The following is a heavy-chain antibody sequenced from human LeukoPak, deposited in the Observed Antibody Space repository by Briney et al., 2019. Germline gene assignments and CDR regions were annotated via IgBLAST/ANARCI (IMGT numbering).Heavy chain of an antibody. CDR2: IIPIFGIA. J-gene: IGHJ4*02. V-gene: IGHV1-69*13. D-gene: IGHD5-12*01. CDR3: ARCTSGYDLHFDY. CDR1: GGTFSSYA. Sequence: SVKVSCKASGGTFSSYAISWVRQAPGQGLEWMGGIIPIFGIANYAQKFQGRVTITADESTSTAYMELSSLRSEDTAVYYCARCTSGYDLHFDYWGQGTLVTVSS.